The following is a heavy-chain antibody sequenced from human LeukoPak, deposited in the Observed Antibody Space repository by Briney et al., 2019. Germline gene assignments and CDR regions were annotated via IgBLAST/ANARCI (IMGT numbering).Heavy chain of an antibody. CDR1: GGSISSYY. Sequence: PSETLSLTCTVSGGSISSYYWSWIRQPPGKGLEWIGYTHYSGSTNYNPSLKSRVTISVDTSKNQFSLNVSSVTAADSALYYCARFGTNNRGYHYMDDWGKGTTVTVSS. V-gene: IGHV4-59*01. CDR3: ARFGTNNRGYHYMDD. D-gene: IGHD2/OR15-2a*01. CDR2: THYSGST. J-gene: IGHJ6*03.